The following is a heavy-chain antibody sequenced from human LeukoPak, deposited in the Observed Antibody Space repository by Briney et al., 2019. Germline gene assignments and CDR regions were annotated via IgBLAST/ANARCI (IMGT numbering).Heavy chain of an antibody. CDR3: AKAIAAAPWDGMDV. CDR1: GFTFDDYA. D-gene: IGHD6-13*01. CDR2: ISWNSGSI. V-gene: IGHV3-9*01. Sequence: LRLSCAASGFTFDDYAMHWVRQAPGKGLEWVSGISWNSGSIGYADSVKGRFTISRDNAKNSLYLQMNSLRAEDTALYYCAKAIAAAPWDGMDVWGQGTTVTVSS. J-gene: IGHJ6*02.